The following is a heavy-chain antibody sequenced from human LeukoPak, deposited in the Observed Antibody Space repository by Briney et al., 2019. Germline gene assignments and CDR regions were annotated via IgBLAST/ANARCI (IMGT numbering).Heavy chain of an antibody. CDR2: IWYDGSNK. J-gene: IGHJ3*02. CDR1: GFTFSSCG. Sequence: QPGGSLRLSCAASGFTFSSCGMHWVCQAPGKGLEWVAVIWYDGSNKFYADSVKGRFTISRDNSKNTLYLQMNSLSAEDTAVYYCARDSPTTVVTPPGSFDIWGQGTMVIVSS. V-gene: IGHV3-33*01. CDR3: ARDSPTTVVTPPGSFDI. D-gene: IGHD4-23*01.